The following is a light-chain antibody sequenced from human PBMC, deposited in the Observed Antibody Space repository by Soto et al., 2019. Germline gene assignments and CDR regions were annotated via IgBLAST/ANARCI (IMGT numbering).Light chain of an antibody. V-gene: IGLV2-23*01. CDR2: EAS. CDR3: CSDGRSVV. J-gene: IGLJ2*01. Sequence: QSVLTQPASVSGSPGQSITISCTGISNDVGTYNLVSWYQQHPGKAPKLIIYEASKRPSGVPNRFSGSKSGNTASLTISGHHAEDEADYSCCSDGRSVVFGEGTKLTVL. CDR1: SNDVGTYNL.